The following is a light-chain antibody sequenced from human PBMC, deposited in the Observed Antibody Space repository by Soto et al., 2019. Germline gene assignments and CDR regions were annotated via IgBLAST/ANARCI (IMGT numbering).Light chain of an antibody. V-gene: IGKV1-8*01. Sequence: AIRMTQSPSSLSASTGDRVTITCRASQGISSYLAWYQQKPGKAPKLLIYAASTLQSGVPSRFSGSESGTDFTLTISSLQPEDCAIYFCQQANSFPITFGQGTRLEIK. CDR3: QQANSFPIT. J-gene: IGKJ5*01. CDR2: AAS. CDR1: QGISSY.